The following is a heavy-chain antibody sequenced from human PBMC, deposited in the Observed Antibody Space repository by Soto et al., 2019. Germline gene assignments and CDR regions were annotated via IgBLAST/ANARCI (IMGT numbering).Heavy chain of an antibody. J-gene: IGHJ4*02. D-gene: IGHD5-12*01. V-gene: IGHV3-23*01. CDR3: AKGSIEYSASVDN. CDR1: GFSFSSYA. Sequence: EVQLLESGGGLVQPGGSLRLSCVASGFSFSSYAMVWVRQAPGKGLEWASVISARGGSSYFADTVKGRFTISRDNSKNLLSLEMNSLRAEDTAIYFCAKGSIEYSASVDNWGQGTLVLVSS. CDR2: ISARGGSS.